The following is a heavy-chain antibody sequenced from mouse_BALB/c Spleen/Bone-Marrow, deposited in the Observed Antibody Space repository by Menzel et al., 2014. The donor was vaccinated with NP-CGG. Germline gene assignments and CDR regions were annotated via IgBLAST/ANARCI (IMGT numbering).Heavy chain of an antibody. Sequence: DLVKPGASVKLSCKASGYTFTSYWINWIKQRPGQGLEWIGRIAPGSGSTYYNEMFKGKATLTVDTSSSTAYILLSSLSSEDSAVYFCANYRYDVNYWGQGTTRPVPS. CDR2: IAPGSGST. CDR3: ANYRYDVNY. CDR1: GYTFTSYW. V-gene: IGHV1S41*01. D-gene: IGHD2-14*01. J-gene: IGHJ2*01.